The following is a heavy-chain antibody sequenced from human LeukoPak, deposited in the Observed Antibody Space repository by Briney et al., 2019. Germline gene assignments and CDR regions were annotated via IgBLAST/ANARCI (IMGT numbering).Heavy chain of an antibody. J-gene: IGHJ5*02. CDR3: ARVHIVVVPAAGVWFDP. CDR1: GGTFSSYA. D-gene: IGHD2-2*01. V-gene: IGHV1-69*05. CDR2: IIPIFGTA. Sequence: SVKVSCKASGGTFSSYAISWVRQAPGQGLEWMGGIIPIFGTANYAQKFQGRVTITTDESTSTAYMELSSLRSEDTAVYYCARVHIVVVPAAGVWFDPWGQGTLVTVSS.